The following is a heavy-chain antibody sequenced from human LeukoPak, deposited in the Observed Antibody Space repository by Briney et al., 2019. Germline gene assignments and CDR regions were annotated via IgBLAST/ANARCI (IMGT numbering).Heavy chain of an antibody. J-gene: IGHJ5*02. Sequence: PSETLSLTCAVYGGSFSGYYWSWIRQPPGKGLEWIGSIYYSGSTYYNPSLKSRVTISVDTSKNQFSLKLSSVTAADTAVYYCARVVGPSGWFDPWGQGTLVTVSS. D-gene: IGHD3-10*01. V-gene: IGHV4-34*01. CDR2: IYYSGST. CDR1: GGSFSGYY. CDR3: ARVVGPSGWFDP.